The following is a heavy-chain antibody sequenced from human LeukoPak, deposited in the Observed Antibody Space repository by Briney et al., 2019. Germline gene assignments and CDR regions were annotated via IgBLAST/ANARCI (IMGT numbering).Heavy chain of an antibody. CDR3: ARVCRDGYNPYFDY. D-gene: IGHD5-24*01. J-gene: IGHJ4*02. V-gene: IGHV4-31*03. CDR2: IYYSGST. CDR1: GGSISSGGYY. Sequence: SETLSLTCTVSGGSISSGGYYWSWIRQHPGKGLEWIGYIYYSGSTYYNPSLKSRVTISVDTSKNQFSLKLSSVTAADTAVYYCARVCRDGYNPYFDYWGQGTLVTVSS.